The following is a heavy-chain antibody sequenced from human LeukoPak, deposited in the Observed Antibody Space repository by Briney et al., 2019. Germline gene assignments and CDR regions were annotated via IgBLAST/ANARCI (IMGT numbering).Heavy chain of an antibody. CDR3: ARGFFQVGAIDY. Sequence: ASVKVSCKASAYTFTSNDINWVRHATGQGLEWMGWMNPNSGNTGYAQKFQGRVTMTRNTSISTAYMELSSLRSEDTSVYYCARGFFQVGAIDYWGQGTLVTVSS. CDR1: AYTFTSND. D-gene: IGHD1-26*01. J-gene: IGHJ4*02. V-gene: IGHV1-8*01. CDR2: MNPNSGNT.